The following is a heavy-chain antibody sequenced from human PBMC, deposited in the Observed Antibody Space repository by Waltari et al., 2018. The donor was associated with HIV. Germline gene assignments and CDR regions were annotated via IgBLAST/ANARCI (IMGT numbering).Heavy chain of an antibody. CDR1: GITFDDLA. J-gene: IGHJ6*02. CDR3: VKDGASTIFGVLNGMDV. V-gene: IGHV3-9*01. CDR2: ISWNSGDI. D-gene: IGHD3-3*01. Sequence: EVQLVESGGGSVQPGRSLRLSCTASGITFDDLALPWVRQPPGKGLEWVSGISWNSGDIAYADSVKGRFTISRDNTKNSLFLQMNSVRVEDTALYYCVKDGASTIFGVLNGMDVWGQGTTVTVSS.